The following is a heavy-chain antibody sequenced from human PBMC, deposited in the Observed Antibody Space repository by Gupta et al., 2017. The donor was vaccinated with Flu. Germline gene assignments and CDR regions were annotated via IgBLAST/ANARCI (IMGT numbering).Heavy chain of an antibody. D-gene: IGHD6-19*01. J-gene: IGHJ4*02. CDR1: GFPFNTYG. Sequence: EVQLVESGGGLLKPGGSLRLSCAASGFPFNTYGMNWVRQATGKGLEWVSSISSSSRYIYYADSVKGRFTISRHNAQNSLYLQMNSLRAEDTAVYYCARAWDVTVAGTFDYWGQGTLVTVSS. CDR3: ARAWDVTVAGTFDY. V-gene: IGHV3-21*01. CDR2: ISSSSRYI.